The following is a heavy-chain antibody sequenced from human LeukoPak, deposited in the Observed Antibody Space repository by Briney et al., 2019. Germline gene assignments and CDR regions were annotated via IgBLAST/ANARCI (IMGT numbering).Heavy chain of an antibody. CDR2: ISSSSSTI. Sequence: GGSLRLSCAASGFTFSSYSMNWVRQAPGKGLEWVSYISSSSSTIYYADSVKGRFTISRDNAKNSLYLQMNSLRAEDTAVYYCARVKGRGSEGNLAFDIWGQGTMVTVSS. V-gene: IGHV3-48*01. J-gene: IGHJ3*02. CDR3: ARVKGRGSEGNLAFDI. CDR1: GFTFSSYS. D-gene: IGHD2-15*01.